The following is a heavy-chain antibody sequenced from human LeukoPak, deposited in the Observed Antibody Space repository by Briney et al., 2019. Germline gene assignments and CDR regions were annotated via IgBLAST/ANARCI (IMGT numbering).Heavy chain of an antibody. CDR3: ARANQNYFDY. D-gene: IGHD1-14*01. Sequence: ASEKVSCKTSGYTFTGYYMHWVRQAPGQGLEWMGWIIPNNGGTNYAQKFQGRVTMTRDTSISTAFMELSRLRSDDTAIYYCARANQNYFDYWGQGTLVTVSS. J-gene: IGHJ4*02. V-gene: IGHV1-2*02. CDR2: IIPNNGGT. CDR1: GYTFTGYY.